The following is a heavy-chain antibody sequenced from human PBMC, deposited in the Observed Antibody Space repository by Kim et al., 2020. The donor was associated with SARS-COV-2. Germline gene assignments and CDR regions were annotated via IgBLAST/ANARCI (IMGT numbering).Heavy chain of an antibody. D-gene: IGHD3-10*01. Sequence: SETLSLTCAVYGGSFSGYYWSWIRQPPGKGLEWIGEINHSGSTNYNPSLKSRVTISVDTSKNQFSLKLSSVTAADTAVYYCARGRYYGSGSYAYLDYWGQGTLVTVSS. V-gene: IGHV4-34*01. J-gene: IGHJ4*02. CDR1: GGSFSGYY. CDR3: ARGRYYGSGSYAYLDY. CDR2: INHSGST.